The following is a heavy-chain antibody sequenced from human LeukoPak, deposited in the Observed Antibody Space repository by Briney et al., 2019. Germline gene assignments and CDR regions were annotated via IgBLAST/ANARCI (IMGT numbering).Heavy chain of an antibody. CDR2: IIPIFGTA. CDR1: GGTFSSYA. V-gene: IGHV1-69*05. Sequence: SVKVSCKASGGTFSSYAISWVRQAPGQGLEWMGGIIPIFGTANYAQKFQGRVTMTRDTSTSTVYMELSSLRSEDTAVYYCARDIAARGFHPEDYYGMDVWGQGTTVTVSS. J-gene: IGHJ6*02. CDR3: ARDIAARGFHPEDYYGMDV. D-gene: IGHD6-6*01.